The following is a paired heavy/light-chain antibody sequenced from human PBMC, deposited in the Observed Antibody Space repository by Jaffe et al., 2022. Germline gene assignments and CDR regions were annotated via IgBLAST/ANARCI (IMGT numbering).Heavy chain of an antibody. Sequence: QVQLVESGGGVVQPEMSLRLSCAASGFTFSNYGMHWVRQAPDKGLEWVAVISYDGDKKFYEDSVKGRFILSRDNSKNMVYLQMNSLRAEDTAVYYCGKDVRTEAAAIEKWGQGTLVTVSS. J-gene: IGHJ4*02. CDR3: GKDVRTEAAAIEK. CDR2: ISYDGDKK. D-gene: IGHD6-25*01. V-gene: IGHV3-30*18. CDR1: GFTFSNYG.
Light chain of an antibody. J-gene: IGKJ4*01. CDR1: QGIANA. CDR2: DAS. Sequence: AIHLTQSPSSLSASVGDRVTITCRASQGIANALAWYQQRPGKVPKLLIYDASRLGSGVPSRFSGSGSGTEFTLTISGLQPEDFATYYCEKYYGFPLIFGGGTKVEIK. V-gene: IGKV1-13*02. CDR3: EKYYGFPLI.